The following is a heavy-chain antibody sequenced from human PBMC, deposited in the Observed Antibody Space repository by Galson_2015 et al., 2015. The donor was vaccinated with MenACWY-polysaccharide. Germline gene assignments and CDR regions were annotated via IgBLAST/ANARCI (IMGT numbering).Heavy chain of an antibody. V-gene: IGHV4-61*02. J-gene: IGHJ5*02. CDR3: ARAIAAAGPRGLWFDP. CDR1: GGSISSGSYY. CDR2: IYTSGST. Sequence: TLSLTCTVSGGSISSGSYYWSWIRQPAGKGLEWIGRIYTSGSTNYNPSLKSRVTISVDTSKNQFSLKLSSVTAADTAVYYCARAIAAAGPRGLWFDPWGQGTLVTVSS. D-gene: IGHD6-13*01.